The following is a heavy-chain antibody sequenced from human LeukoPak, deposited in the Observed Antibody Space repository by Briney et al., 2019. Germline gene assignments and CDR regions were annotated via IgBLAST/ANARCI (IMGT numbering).Heavy chain of an antibody. V-gene: IGHV4-39*01. D-gene: IGHD6-19*01. Sequence: SETLSLTCTVSGGSISSSSYYWGWIRQPPGKGLEWIGSIYYSGSTYNNPSLKSRVTISVDTSKNRVSLKLSSVTAADTAVYYCASWATNNSGWTGFDYWGQGTLVTVSS. CDR3: ASWATNNSGWTGFDY. J-gene: IGHJ4*02. CDR2: IYYSGST. CDR1: GGSISSSSYY.